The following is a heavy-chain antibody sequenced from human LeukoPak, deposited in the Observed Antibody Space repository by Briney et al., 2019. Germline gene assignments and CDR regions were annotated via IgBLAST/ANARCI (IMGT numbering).Heavy chain of an antibody. D-gene: IGHD2-15*01. Sequence: SVKVSCKASGGTFSSYAISWVRQAPGQGLEWMGRIIPIFGTANYAQKFQGRVTITTDESTSTAYMELSSLRSEDTAVYYCATAHGCCSGGSCYSGYWGQGTLVTVSS. CDR2: IIPIFGTA. J-gene: IGHJ4*02. V-gene: IGHV1-69*05. CDR3: ATAHGCCSGGSCYSGY. CDR1: GGTFSSYA.